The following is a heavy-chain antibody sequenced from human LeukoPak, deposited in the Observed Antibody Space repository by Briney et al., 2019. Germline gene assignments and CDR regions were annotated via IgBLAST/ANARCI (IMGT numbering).Heavy chain of an antibody. Sequence: SETLSLPCTVSGGSISSYYWSWIRQPAGKGLVWIGRIYTSGSTNYNPSLKSRVTMSVDTSKNQFSLKLSSVTAADTAVYYCAREAEYDYVWGSYRPILDYWGQGTLVTVSS. J-gene: IGHJ4*02. CDR3: AREAEYDYVWGSYRPILDY. D-gene: IGHD3-16*02. V-gene: IGHV4-4*07. CDR2: IYTSGST. CDR1: GGSISSYY.